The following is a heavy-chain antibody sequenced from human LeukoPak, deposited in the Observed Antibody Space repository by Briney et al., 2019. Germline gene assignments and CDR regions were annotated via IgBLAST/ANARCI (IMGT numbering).Heavy chain of an antibody. J-gene: IGHJ4*02. CDR1: GGSFSGSY. CDR3: ARVSGVVTENFDY. Sequence: PSETLSLTCAVSGGSFSGSYWSVIRQPPGKGLEWIGEVDHSGNTYYNPSLQSRVTISVDSSKNQFSLRLSSVTAADTAVYYCARVSGVVTENFDYWGQGTLVTVSS. V-gene: IGHV4-34*01. D-gene: IGHD2-21*02. CDR2: VDHSGNT.